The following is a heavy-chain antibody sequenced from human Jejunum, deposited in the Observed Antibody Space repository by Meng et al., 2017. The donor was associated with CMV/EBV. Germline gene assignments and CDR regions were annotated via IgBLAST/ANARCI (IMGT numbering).Heavy chain of an antibody. V-gene: IGHV3-73*01. CDR1: TFRDAW. Sequence: TFRDAWMSWVRQAYGKGLEWVGRIRSKAINYATEYAAPVKGRFTISRDDSKNTAYLQMNSLKIEDTAVYYCTRSPPGQFGFVDYWGQGTLVTVSS. J-gene: IGHJ4*02. CDR3: TRSPPGQFGFVDY. CDR2: IRSKAINYAT. D-gene: IGHD3-10*01.